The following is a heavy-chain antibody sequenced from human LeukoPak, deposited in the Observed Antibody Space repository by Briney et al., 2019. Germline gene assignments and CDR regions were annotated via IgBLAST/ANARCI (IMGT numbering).Heavy chain of an antibody. J-gene: IGHJ5*02. CDR1: GGSFSGYY. CDR3: ARLRGATVAHNWFDP. CDR2: MNHSGSA. D-gene: IGHD6-19*01. V-gene: IGHV4-34*01. Sequence: PSETLSPTCAVYGGSFSGYYWTWIRQPPGKGLEWIGEMNHSGSANYNPSLKSRVTISVDTSKNQCSLRLSSVTAADTAVYCCARLRGATVAHNWFDPWGQGTLVTVSS.